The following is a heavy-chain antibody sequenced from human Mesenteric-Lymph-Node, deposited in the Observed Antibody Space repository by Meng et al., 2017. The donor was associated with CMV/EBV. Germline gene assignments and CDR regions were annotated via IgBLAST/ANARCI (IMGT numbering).Heavy chain of an antibody. J-gene: IGHJ6*02. CDR3: ARSGGTYGMDV. Sequence: SETLSLTCTVSDDSIRSYFWSWIRQPPGKGLEWIGYIYYSGTTNYNPSLKSRVTISKDTSKNQFSLKVNSVTAADTAVYFCARSGGTYGMDVWGQGTTVTVSS. CDR1: DDSIRSYF. V-gene: IGHV4-59*01. CDR2: IYYSGTT.